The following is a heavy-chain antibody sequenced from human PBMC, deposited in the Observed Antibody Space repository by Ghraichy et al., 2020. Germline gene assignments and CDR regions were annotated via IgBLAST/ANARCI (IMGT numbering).Heavy chain of an antibody. CDR2: IYYSGST. J-gene: IGHJ6*02. CDR1: GGSISSSSYY. Sequence: SERRALTCTVSGGSISSSSYYWGWIRQPPGKGLEWIGSIYYSGSTYYNPSLKSRVTISVDTSKNQFSLKLSSVTAADTAVYYCARHVSGSYYKGWVQHYYGMDVWGQGTTVTVSS. D-gene: IGHD3-10*01. V-gene: IGHV4-39*01. CDR3: ARHVSGSYYKGWVQHYYGMDV.